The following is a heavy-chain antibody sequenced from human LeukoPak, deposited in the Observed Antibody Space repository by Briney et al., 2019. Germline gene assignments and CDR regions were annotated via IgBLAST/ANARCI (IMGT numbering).Heavy chain of an antibody. CDR2: ISYDGIQK. D-gene: IGHD5-18*01. CDR1: GFTFSSYA. CDR3: ARGRRNTAMVYFFDY. Sequence: GGSLRLSCAASGFTFSSYAMHWVRQAPGKGLEWVAVISYDGIQKYYADSVKGRFTISRDNSKNTLYLQINSLRAEDTAVYFCARGRRNTAMVYFFDYWGQGTLVTVSS. J-gene: IGHJ4*02. V-gene: IGHV3-30-3*01.